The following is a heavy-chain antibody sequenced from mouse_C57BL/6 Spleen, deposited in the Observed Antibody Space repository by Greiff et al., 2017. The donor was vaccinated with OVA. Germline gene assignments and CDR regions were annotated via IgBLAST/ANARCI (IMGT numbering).Heavy chain of an antibody. J-gene: IGHJ4*01. V-gene: IGHV1-47*01. CDR3: ARGDYDYEGLLYAMDY. D-gene: IGHD2-4*01. CDR1: GYTFTTYP. CDR2: FHPYNDDT. Sequence: VQGVESGAELVKPGASVKMSCKASGYTFTTYPIEWMKQNHGKSLEWIGNFHPYNDDTKYNEKFKGKATLTVEKSSSTVYLELSRLTSDDSAVYYCARGDYDYEGLLYAMDYWGQGTSVTVSS.